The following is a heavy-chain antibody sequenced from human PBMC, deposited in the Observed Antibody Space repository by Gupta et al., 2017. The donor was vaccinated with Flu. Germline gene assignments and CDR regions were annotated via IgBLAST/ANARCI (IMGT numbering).Heavy chain of an antibody. CDR3: ATRYCSSTSCYFHYGMDV. D-gene: IGHD2-2*01. CDR1: GYSFTSYW. Sequence: EVQLVQSGAEVKKPGESLKISCKGSGYSFTSYWIGWVRQMPGKGLEWMGIIYPGDSDTRYSPSFQGQVTISADKSISTAYLQWSSLKASDTAMYYCATRYCSSTSCYFHYGMDVWGQGTTVTVSS. V-gene: IGHV5-51*03. CDR2: IYPGDSDT. J-gene: IGHJ6*02.